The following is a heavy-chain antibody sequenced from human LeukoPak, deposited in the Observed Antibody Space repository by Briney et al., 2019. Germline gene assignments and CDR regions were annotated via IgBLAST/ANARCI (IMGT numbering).Heavy chain of an antibody. V-gene: IGHV3-30*04. J-gene: IGHJ4*02. CDR3: AKDSGYDILTGYYSGAHFVY. CDR2: ISYDGSNK. D-gene: IGHD3-9*01. Sequence: PGGSLRLSCAASGFTFSSYAMHWVRQAPGKGLEWVAVISYDGSNKYYADSVKGRFTISRDNSKNTLYLQMNSLRAEDTAVYYCAKDSGYDILTGYYSGAHFVYWGQGTLVTVSS. CDR1: GFTFSSYA.